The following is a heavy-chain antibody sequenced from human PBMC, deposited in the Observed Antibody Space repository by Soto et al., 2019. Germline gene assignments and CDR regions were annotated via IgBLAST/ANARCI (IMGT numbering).Heavy chain of an antibody. CDR2: ISRSGVTI. Sequence: GGSLRLSGATSGFTFSNYSMSWVRQAPWEGLEWVSGISRSGVTIHFADSVKGRFTISRDESKNTLSLQMDSLRAEDTAIYYCAKDTNGDYVGAFEMCGPGTMVAV. CDR1: GFTFSNYS. J-gene: IGHJ3*02. CDR3: AKDTNGDYVGAFEM. V-gene: IGHV3-23*01. D-gene: IGHD3-10*01.